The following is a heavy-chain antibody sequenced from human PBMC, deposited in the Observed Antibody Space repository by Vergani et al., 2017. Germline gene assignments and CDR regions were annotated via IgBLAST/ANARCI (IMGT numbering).Heavy chain of an antibody. V-gene: IGHV4-59*01. Sequence: QVQLQESGPGLVKPSETLSLTCTVSGGSISSYYWSWIRQPPGKGLEWIGYIYYSGSTNYNPSLKRRVTISVDTSKNQFSLKLSSVTAADPAVYYCARVRLVPAAIYYMYFWGKGTMVTVSS. J-gene: IGHJ6*03. CDR1: GGSISSYY. CDR2: IYYSGST. CDR3: ARVRLVPAAIYYMYF. D-gene: IGHD2-2*01.